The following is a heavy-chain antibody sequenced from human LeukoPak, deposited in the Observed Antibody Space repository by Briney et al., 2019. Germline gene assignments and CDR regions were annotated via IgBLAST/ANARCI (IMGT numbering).Heavy chain of an antibody. D-gene: IGHD1-26*01. CDR3: ARGGGAGRPIDY. CDR1: GLTFSSYG. V-gene: IGHV3-33*01. CDR2: IWYDGSNK. J-gene: IGHJ4*02. Sequence: GGSLRLSCAASGLTFSSYGMHWVRQAPDKGLEWVAVIWYDGSNKYYADSVKGRFTISRDNSKNTLYLQMNSLRAEDTAVYYCARGGGAGRPIDYWGQGTLVTVSS.